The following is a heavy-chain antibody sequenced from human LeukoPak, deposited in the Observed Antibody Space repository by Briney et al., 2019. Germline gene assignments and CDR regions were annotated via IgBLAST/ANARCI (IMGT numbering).Heavy chain of an antibody. V-gene: IGHV4-31*03. CDR2: IYKTGST. Sequence: SQTLSLTCTVSGDSITSGGYYWSWIRQRPGKGLEWIGYIYKTGSTYYNPSLKSRVTMSVDTSRNQFSLKLNSVTAADTAVYYCARDVLRWGQGTLVAVSS. CDR3: ARDVLR. CDR1: GDSITSGGYY. J-gene: IGHJ4*02.